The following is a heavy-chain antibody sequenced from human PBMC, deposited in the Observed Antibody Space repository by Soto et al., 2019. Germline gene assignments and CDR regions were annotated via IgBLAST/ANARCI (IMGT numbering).Heavy chain of an antibody. Sequence: QVQLQESGPGLVKPSGTLSLTCAVSGGSISSSNWWSWVRQPPGKGLEWIGEIYHSGSTNYNPSLKSLFTISVDKSKNQFSLKLSSVTAADTAVYYCARLYYDFWSGYSVGGWFDPWGQGTLVTVSS. V-gene: IGHV4-4*02. D-gene: IGHD3-3*01. J-gene: IGHJ5*02. CDR3: ARLYYDFWSGYSVGGWFDP. CDR1: GGSISSSNW. CDR2: IYHSGST.